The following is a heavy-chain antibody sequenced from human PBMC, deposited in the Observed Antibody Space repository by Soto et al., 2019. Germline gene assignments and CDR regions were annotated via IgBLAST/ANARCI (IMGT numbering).Heavy chain of an antibody. Sequence: EVQLVESGGGLVQPGGSLRLSCAASGFTVSSNYMSWVRQAPGKGLEWVSVIYSGGSTYYADSVKGRFTISRDNSKNTRYLQMNSLRAEDTAVYYCARDRPYSSGWYHDSWGQGTLVTVSS. CDR2: IYSGGST. CDR3: ARDRPYSSGWYHDS. CDR1: GFTVSSNY. V-gene: IGHV3-66*01. D-gene: IGHD6-19*01. J-gene: IGHJ4*02.